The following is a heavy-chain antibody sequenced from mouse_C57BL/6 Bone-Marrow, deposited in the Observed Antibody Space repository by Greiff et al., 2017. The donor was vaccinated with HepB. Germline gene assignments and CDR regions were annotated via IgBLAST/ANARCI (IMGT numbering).Heavy chain of an antibody. V-gene: IGHV1-81*01. CDR3: ARENGRGFAY. CDR1: GYTFTRYG. J-gene: IGHJ3*01. Sequence: VQLQQSGAELARPGASVKLSCKASGYTFTRYGISWVKQRTGQGLEWIGEIYPRSGNTYYNEKFKGKASLTADKSSSTAYMELRSLTSEDSAVYFCARENGRGFAYWGQGTLVTVSA. CDR2: IYPRSGNT. D-gene: IGHD1-1*01.